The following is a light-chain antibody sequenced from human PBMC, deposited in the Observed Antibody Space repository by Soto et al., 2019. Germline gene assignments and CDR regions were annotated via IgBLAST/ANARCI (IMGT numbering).Light chain of an antibody. Sequence: DIVLTQSPLSLPVTPGEPTSISCKSSQSLLHSDGYKYLDWYVQKAGQSPQLLVYLGSHRASGVPDRFSGSGSGTDFTLKISKLEADDVGVYYCMQTLQTPFTFGPGTKVVI. CDR1: QSLLHSDGYKY. J-gene: IGKJ3*01. CDR2: LGS. V-gene: IGKV2-28*01. CDR3: MQTLQTPFT.